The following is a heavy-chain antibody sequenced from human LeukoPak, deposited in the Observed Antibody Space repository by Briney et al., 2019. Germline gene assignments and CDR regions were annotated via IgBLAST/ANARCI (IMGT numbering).Heavy chain of an antibody. Sequence: PGGSLRLSCAASGFTFSSYSMNWVRQPPGKGLERIGEINHSGSTNYNPSLKSRVTISVDTSKNQFSLKLSSVTAADTAVYYCARGGWVVATWVSRRYFDYWGQGTLVTVSS. J-gene: IGHJ4*02. CDR3: ARGGWVVATWVSRRYFDY. V-gene: IGHV4-34*01. D-gene: IGHD5-12*01. CDR1: GFTFSSYS. CDR2: INHSGST.